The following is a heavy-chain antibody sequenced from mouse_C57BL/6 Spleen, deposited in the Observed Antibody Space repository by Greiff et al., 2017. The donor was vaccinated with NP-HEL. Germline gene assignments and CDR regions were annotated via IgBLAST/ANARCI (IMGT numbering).Heavy chain of an antibody. J-gene: IGHJ2*01. Sequence: VHVKQSGTVLARPGASVKMSCKTSGYTFTSYWMHWVKQRPGQGLEWIGAIYPGNSDTSYNQKFKGKAKLTAVTSASTAYMELSSLTNEDSAVYYCTRGDDYDMGTDFDYWGQGTTLTVSS. V-gene: IGHV1-5*01. CDR2: IYPGNSDT. CDR1: GYTFTSYW. CDR3: TRGDDYDMGTDFDY. D-gene: IGHD2-4*01.